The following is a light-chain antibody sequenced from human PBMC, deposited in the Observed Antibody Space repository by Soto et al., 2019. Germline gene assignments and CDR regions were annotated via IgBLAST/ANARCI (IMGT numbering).Light chain of an antibody. V-gene: IGLV2-14*01. CDR2: DVS. Sequence: QSALTQPASVSGSPGQSITISCTGTSSDVGDSNSVSWYQQHPGKAPKLMIYDVSNRPSGVSNRFSGSRSGNTASLTISGLQAEDEADYYCSSYTSSNTLVFGTGTKLTVL. J-gene: IGLJ1*01. CDR1: SSDVGDSNS. CDR3: SSYTSSNTLV.